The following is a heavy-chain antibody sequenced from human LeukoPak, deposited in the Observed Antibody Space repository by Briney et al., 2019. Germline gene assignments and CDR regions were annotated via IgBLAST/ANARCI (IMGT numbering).Heavy chain of an antibody. J-gene: IGHJ6*02. CDR3: ARDTAVRGNDYYYYGMDV. CDR2: IYYSGST. CDR1: GGSISSYY. V-gene: IGHV4-59*01. Sequence: SETLSLTCTVSGGSISSYYWSWIRQPPGKGLEWLGYIYYSGSTNYNPSLKSRVTISVDTSKNQFSLKLSSVTAADTAVYYCARDTAVRGNDYYYYGMDVWGQGTTVTVSS. D-gene: IGHD3-10*01.